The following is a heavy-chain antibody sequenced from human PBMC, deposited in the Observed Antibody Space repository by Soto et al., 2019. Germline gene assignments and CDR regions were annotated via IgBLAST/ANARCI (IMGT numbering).Heavy chain of an antibody. CDR3: ARGRYCLTGRCFPNWFDS. CDR1: GDSISSVDYF. Sequence: PWETLSLTCSVSGDSISSVDYFWAWIRQPPGQALEYIGYIYKSATTYYNPSFESRVAISLDTSKSQFSLNVTSVTAADTAVYFCARGRYCLTGRCFPNWFDSWGQGTLVTV. J-gene: IGHJ5*01. V-gene: IGHV4-30-4*01. D-gene: IGHD2-15*01. CDR2: IYKSATT.